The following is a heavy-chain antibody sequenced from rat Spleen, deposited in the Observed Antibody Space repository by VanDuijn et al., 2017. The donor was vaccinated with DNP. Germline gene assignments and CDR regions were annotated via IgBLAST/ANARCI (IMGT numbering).Heavy chain of an antibody. CDR1: GFTFSGYN. Sequence: EVQLVESGGGLVQPGSSLKLSCVASGFTFSGYNMHWIRQAPKKGLEWIALIYYDSSNKHYADSVKGRFTISRDNAKSTLYLQMDSLRSEDTATYYCARHYYDGSYYFDYWGQGVMVTVSS. V-gene: IGHV5-50*01. D-gene: IGHD1-12*02. CDR2: IYYDSSNK. CDR3: ARHYYDGSYYFDY. J-gene: IGHJ2*01.